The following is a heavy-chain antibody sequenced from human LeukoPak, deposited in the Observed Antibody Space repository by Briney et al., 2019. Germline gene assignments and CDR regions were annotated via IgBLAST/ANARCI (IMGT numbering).Heavy chain of an antibody. CDR3: ARVAGGIQLSAYYYYYYMDV. D-gene: IGHD5-18*01. V-gene: IGHV3-30*02. CDR1: GFTFSSYG. J-gene: IGHJ6*03. Sequence: GGSLRLSCAASGFTFSSYGMHWVRQAPGKGLEWVAFIRYDGSNKYYADSVKGRFTISRDNSKNTLYLQMNSLRAEDTAVYYCARVAGGIQLSAYYYYYYMDVWGKGTTVTVSS. CDR2: IRYDGSNK.